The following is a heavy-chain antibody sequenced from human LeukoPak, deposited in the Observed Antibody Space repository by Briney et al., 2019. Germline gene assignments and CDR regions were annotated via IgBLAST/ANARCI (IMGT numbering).Heavy chain of an antibody. CDR3: ARRYSSGYYKIDY. Sequence: SETLTLTCGVYGGSFSGYYWSWIRQPPRTGLEWIGEINHSGSTNYNPSLKSRVTISVDTSKNQFSLKLSSVTAADTAVYYCARRYSSGYYKIDYWGQGTLVTVSS. J-gene: IGHJ4*02. CDR1: GGSFSGYY. CDR2: INHSGST. V-gene: IGHV4-34*01. D-gene: IGHD3-22*01.